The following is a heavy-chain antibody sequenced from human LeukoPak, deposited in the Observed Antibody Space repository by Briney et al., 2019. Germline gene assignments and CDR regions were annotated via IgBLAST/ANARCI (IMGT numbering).Heavy chain of an antibody. CDR1: GGSISSSSYY. CDR3: ARGGGRDYYDSSGPPKE. Sequence: SETLSLTCTVSGGSISSSSYYWGWIRQPPGKGLEWIGSIYYSGSTYYNPSLKSRVTISVDTSKNQFSLKLSSVTAADTGVYYCARGGGRDYYDSSGPPKEWGQGTLV. CDR2: IYYSGST. V-gene: IGHV4-39*01. D-gene: IGHD3-22*01. J-gene: IGHJ4*02.